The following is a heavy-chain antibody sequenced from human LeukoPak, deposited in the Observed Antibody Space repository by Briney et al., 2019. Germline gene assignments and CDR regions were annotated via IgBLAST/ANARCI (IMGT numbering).Heavy chain of an antibody. D-gene: IGHD6-6*01. CDR1: GGSISSYY. CDR3: ARDAWYSSSSSGDTGYYYYGMDV. J-gene: IGHJ6*02. V-gene: IGHV4-59*01. CDR2: IYYSGST. Sequence: PSETLSLTCAVSGGSISSYYWSWIRQPPGKGLEWIGYIYYSGSTNYNPSLKSRVTISVDTSKNQFSLKLSSVTAADTAVYCARDAWYSSSSSGDTGYYYYGMDVWGQGTRSPSP.